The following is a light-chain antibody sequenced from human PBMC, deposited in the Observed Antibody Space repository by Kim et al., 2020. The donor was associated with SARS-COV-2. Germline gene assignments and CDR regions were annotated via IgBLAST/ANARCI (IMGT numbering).Light chain of an antibody. CDR3: NSRDSSGNHRWV. Sequence: LGQTVRITCQGDSPRSYYASWYQQKPVQAPVLVIYGKNNRPSGIPDRFSGSSSGNTASLTITGAQAEDEADYYCNSRDSSGNHRWVFGGGTQLTVL. CDR2: GKN. J-gene: IGLJ3*02. CDR1: SPRSYY. V-gene: IGLV3-19*01.